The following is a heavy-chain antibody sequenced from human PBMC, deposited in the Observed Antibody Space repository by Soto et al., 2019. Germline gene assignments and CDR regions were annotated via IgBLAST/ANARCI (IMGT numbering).Heavy chain of an antibody. J-gene: IGHJ6*03. Sequence: QVQLVQSGAEVKKPGASVKVSCKASGYTFTSYGITWVRQAPGQGLEWMGWISAYNGNTNYAQKLQGRVTMTTDTSTSTAYMELRSLRSDDTAVDYCARDLWNDPIYFYYMDVWGKGTTVTVSS. CDR1: GYTFTSYG. CDR2: ISAYNGNT. V-gene: IGHV1-18*01. CDR3: ARDLWNDPIYFYYMDV. D-gene: IGHD1-1*01.